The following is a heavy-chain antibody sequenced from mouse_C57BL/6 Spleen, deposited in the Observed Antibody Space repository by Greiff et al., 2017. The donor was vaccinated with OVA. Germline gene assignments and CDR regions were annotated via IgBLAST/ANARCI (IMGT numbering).Heavy chain of an antibody. D-gene: IGHD1-1*01. CDR2: IYPRGGST. CDR1: GYTFTSYD. CDR3: SRRGITTVEGAY. Sequence: VQLQQSGPELVKPGASVKLSCKASGYTFTSYDINWVKQRPGQGLEWIGEIYPRGGSTKYNEKFKGKATLTVDTSSSTAYRELHSLTSEDSAVYVCSRRGITTVEGAYWGQGTLVTVSA. J-gene: IGHJ3*01. V-gene: IGHV1-85*01.